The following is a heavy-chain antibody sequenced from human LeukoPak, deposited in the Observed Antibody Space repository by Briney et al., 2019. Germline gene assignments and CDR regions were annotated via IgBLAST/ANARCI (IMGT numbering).Heavy chain of an antibody. J-gene: IGHJ5*02. CDR2: IYYSGST. D-gene: IGHD4-23*01. Sequence: PSETLSLTCTVSGGSISSYYWSWIRQPPGKGPEWIGYIYYSGSTNYNPSLKSRVTISVDTSKNQFSLKLSSVTAADTAVYYRARAKVGPDDNWFDPWGQGTLVTVSS. CDR3: ARAKVGPDDNWFDP. CDR1: GGSISSYY. V-gene: IGHV4-59*01.